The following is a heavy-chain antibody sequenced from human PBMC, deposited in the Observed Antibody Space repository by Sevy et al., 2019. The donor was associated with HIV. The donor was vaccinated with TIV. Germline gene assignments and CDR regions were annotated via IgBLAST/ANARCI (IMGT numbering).Heavy chain of an antibody. Sequence: GESLKISCAASGFTFSSYGMHWVRQAPGKGLEWVAFIRYDGSNKYYADSVKGRFTISRDNSKNTLYLQMNSLRAEDTAVYYCAKDLVTIFGRDYYYYYGMDVWGQGTTVTVSS. V-gene: IGHV3-30*02. D-gene: IGHD3-3*01. CDR1: GFTFSSYG. CDR2: IRYDGSNK. CDR3: AKDLVTIFGRDYYYYYGMDV. J-gene: IGHJ6*02.